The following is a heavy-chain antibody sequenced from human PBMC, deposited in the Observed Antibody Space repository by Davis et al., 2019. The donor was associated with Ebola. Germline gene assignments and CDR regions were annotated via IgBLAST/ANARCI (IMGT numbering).Heavy chain of an antibody. CDR2: ISGSGGST. D-gene: IGHD3-16*01. V-gene: IGHV3-23*01. CDR3: AKYPHSVGYYDWFDP. CDR1: GFTFSSYA. J-gene: IGHJ5*02. Sequence: GESLKSSCAASGFTFSSYAMSWVREAPGKGLEWVSAISGSGGSTYYADSVKGRFTISRDNSKNTLYLQMNSLRAEDTAVYYCAKYPHSVGYYDWFDPWGQGTLVTVSS.